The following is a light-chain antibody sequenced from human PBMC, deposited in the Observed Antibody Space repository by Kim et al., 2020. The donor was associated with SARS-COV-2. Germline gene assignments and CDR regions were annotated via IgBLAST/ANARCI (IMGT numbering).Light chain of an antibody. J-gene: IGKJ5*01. CDR2: KAS. V-gene: IGKV1-5*03. CDR1: QSISSW. Sequence: SVGDRVTITCRASQSISSWLAWYQQKPGKAPKLLIYKASSLESGVPSRFRGSGSGTEFTLTISSLQPDDFATYYCQQYNSYSPITFGQGTRLEIK. CDR3: QQYNSYSPIT.